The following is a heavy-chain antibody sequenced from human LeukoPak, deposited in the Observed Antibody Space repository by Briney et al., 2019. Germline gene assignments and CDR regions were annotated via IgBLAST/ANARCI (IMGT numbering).Heavy chain of an antibody. J-gene: IGHJ4*02. Sequence: GRSLRLSCAASGFTFSSYGMHWVRQAPGKGLEWVAVISYDGSNKYYADSVKGRFTISRDNSKNTLYLQMNSLRAEDTAVYYCAKERFYGDDPWFDYWGQGTLVTVSS. CDR2: ISYDGSNK. D-gene: IGHD4-17*01. CDR3: AKERFYGDDPWFDY. CDR1: GFTFSSYG. V-gene: IGHV3-30*18.